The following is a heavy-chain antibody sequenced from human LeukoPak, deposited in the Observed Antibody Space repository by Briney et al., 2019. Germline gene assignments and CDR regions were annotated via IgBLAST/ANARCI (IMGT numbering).Heavy chain of an antibody. D-gene: IGHD3-3*01. V-gene: IGHV3-9*01. CDR3: ATTYDFWSGYYED. J-gene: IGHJ4*02. Sequence: GRSLRLSCAASGFTFDDYAMHWVRQAPGKGREWVSGISWNSGSIGYADSVKGRFTISRDNAKNSLYLQMNSLRAEDTALYYCATTYDFWSGYYEDWGQGTLVTVSS. CDR1: GFTFDDYA. CDR2: ISWNSGSI.